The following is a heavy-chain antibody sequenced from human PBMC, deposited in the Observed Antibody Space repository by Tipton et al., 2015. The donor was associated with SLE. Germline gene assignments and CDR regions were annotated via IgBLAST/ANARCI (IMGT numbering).Heavy chain of an antibody. Sequence: SLRLSCAASGFTFSSYGMHWVRQAPGKGLEWVAFIRFDGSKIYYADSEKGRFTISRDNSKNTLYLQMKRLRAEDTAVYYCAKGVRAGILEGFDYWGQGTLVTVSS. CDR1: GFTFSSYG. D-gene: IGHD3-10*01. CDR2: IRFDGSKI. J-gene: IGHJ4*02. CDR3: AKGVRAGILEGFDY. V-gene: IGHV3-30*02.